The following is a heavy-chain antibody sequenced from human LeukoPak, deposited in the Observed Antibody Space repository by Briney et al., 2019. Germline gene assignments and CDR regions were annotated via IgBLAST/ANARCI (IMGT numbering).Heavy chain of an antibody. Sequence: PGGSLRLSCAASGFTVSTNYVSWVRQAPGKGLEWVSVISASGGSTYYADSVKGRFTISRDISKSTLYLQISSLRAEDTAVYYCAKNWRPTQGGYSLVDYWGQGTLVTVSS. D-gene: IGHD4-23*01. V-gene: IGHV3-23*01. J-gene: IGHJ4*02. CDR1: GFTVSTNY. CDR2: ISASGGST. CDR3: AKNWRPTQGGYSLVDY.